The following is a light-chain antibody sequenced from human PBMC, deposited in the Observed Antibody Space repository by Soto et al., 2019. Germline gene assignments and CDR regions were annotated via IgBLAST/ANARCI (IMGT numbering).Light chain of an antibody. CDR3: QQSYSTPLI. CDR1: QSIARD. CDR2: ATS. Sequence: DIQMTQSPSSLPASVGDRVTMTCRARQSIARDLNWYQQKVGKGPKPLIYATSSLQSGVPSRFSGSGSGTDFTLTISSLQPEDFATYYCQQSYSTPLIFGGGTKVDIK. V-gene: IGKV1-39*01. J-gene: IGKJ4*01.